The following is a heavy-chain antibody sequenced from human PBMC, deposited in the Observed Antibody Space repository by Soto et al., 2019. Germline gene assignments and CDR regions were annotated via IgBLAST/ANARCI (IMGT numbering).Heavy chain of an antibody. CDR3: AKEDVYNTGLWLGSX. D-gene: IGHD3-3*01. Sequence: PEGSLRVSCVASGFKFNYAIIWVRQAPGKGHEWVSVITGCGSTEYAASAKGRFTISRGRSKNTVHLQMNSLRAEDTAMYYCAKEDVYNTGLWLGSXWRQGT. CDR1: GFKFNYA. V-gene: IGHV3-23*01. J-gene: IGHJ4*02. CDR2: ITGCGST.